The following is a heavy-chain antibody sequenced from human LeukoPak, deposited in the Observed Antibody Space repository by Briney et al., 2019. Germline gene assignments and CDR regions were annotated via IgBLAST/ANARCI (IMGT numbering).Heavy chain of an antibody. D-gene: IGHD1-7*01. V-gene: IGHV3-23*01. CDR2: ISGSGGST. J-gene: IGHJ6*03. CDR3: AKRRGLELLYYYYMDV. CDR1: GFTFSSYA. Sequence: GGSLRLSCAASGFTFSSYAMSWVRQAPGKGLEWVSAISGSGGSTYYADSVKGRFTISRDNSKNTLYLQMNSLRAEDTAVYYCAKRRGLELLYYYYMDVWGKGTTVTVSS.